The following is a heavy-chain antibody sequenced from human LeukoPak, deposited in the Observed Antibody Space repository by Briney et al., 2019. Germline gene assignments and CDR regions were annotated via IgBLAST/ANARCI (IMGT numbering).Heavy chain of an antibody. D-gene: IGHD3-10*01. CDR2: IYTSGST. CDR3: ARTTYYYGSGSYYDDFDY. CDR1: GGSISSGSYY. V-gene: IGHV4-61*02. Sequence: SETLSLTCTVSGGSISSGSYYWSWIRQPAGKGLEGIGRIYTSGSTNYNPSLKSRVTISVDTSKNQFSLKLSSVTAADTAVYYCARTTYYYGSGSYYDDFDYWGQGTLVTVSS. J-gene: IGHJ4*02.